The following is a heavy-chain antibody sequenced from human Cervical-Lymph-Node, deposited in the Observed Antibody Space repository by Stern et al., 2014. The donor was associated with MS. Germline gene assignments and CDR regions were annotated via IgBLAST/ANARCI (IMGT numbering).Heavy chain of an antibody. V-gene: IGHV4-31*03. Sequence: VQLQESGPGLVKPSQTLSLTCTVSGGSISSGGYYWSWLRQHPGKGLEWIGYLYYSGSTYYNPTLKSRVTISVDTSKNQFSLKLSSVTAADTAVYYCARDLRYYYDSSGYYYRWFDPWGQGTLVTVSS. D-gene: IGHD3-22*01. CDR1: GGSISSGGYY. CDR3: ARDLRYYYDSSGYYYRWFDP. CDR2: LYYSGST. J-gene: IGHJ5*02.